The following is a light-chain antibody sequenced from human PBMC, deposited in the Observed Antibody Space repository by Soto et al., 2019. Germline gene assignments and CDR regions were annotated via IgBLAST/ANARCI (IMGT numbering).Light chain of an antibody. CDR1: SGSIASNY. J-gene: IGLJ3*02. V-gene: IGLV6-57*03. CDR2: EDN. Sequence: NFMLTQPHSVSESPGKTVTISCTRSSGSIASNYVQWYQQRPGSAPTTVIYEDNQRPSGVPDRFSGSIDSSSNSASLTISGLKTEDGADYYCQSYDSSNYWVFGGGTKLTVL. CDR3: QSYDSSNYWV.